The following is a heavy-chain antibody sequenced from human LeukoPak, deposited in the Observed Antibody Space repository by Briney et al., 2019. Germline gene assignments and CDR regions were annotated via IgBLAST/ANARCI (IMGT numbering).Heavy chain of an antibody. Sequence: ASVKVSCKASGYTFTSYGISWVRQAPGQGLEWMGWISAYNGNTNYAQKLQGRVTMTTDTSTSTAYMELRSLRSDDTAVYYCATAPDSSGWYGIHFDYWGQGTLVTVSS. CDR3: ATAPDSSGWYGIHFDY. CDR1: GYTFTSYG. D-gene: IGHD6-19*01. V-gene: IGHV1-18*01. J-gene: IGHJ4*02. CDR2: ISAYNGNT.